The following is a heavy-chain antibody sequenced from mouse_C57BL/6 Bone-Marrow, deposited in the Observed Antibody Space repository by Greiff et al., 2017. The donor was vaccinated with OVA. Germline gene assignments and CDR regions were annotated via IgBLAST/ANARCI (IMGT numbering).Heavy chain of an antibody. J-gene: IGHJ4*01. CDR2: IDPETGGT. D-gene: IGHD2-5*01. Sequence: QVQLQQSGPELVRPGASVTLSCKASGYTFTDSSMHWVKQTPVHGLEWIGAIDPETGGTAYNQKFKGKAILTADKSSSTAYMELRSLTSEDSAVYFCARGCSNNEAMDDGGRGNAVTVTA. CDR1: GYTFTDSS. V-gene: IGHV1-15*01. CDR3: ARGCSNNEAMDD.